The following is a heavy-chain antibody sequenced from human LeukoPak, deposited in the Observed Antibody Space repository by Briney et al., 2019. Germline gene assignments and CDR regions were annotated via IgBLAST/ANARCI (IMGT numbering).Heavy chain of an antibody. CDR1: GVSFSGYY. J-gene: IGHJ6*04. D-gene: IGHD6-13*01. Sequence: SETLSLTCAVYGVSFSGYYWSWIRQPPGKGLERIGEINHSGSTIYNPSLKSRVTISVDTSKNQFSLKLSYVIAADTAVYYCARGQLQKAAGIGQQYYYYGWDVWGKGTTVTVSS. CDR3: ARGQLQKAAGIGQQYYYYGWDV. V-gene: IGHV4-34*01. CDR2: INHSGST.